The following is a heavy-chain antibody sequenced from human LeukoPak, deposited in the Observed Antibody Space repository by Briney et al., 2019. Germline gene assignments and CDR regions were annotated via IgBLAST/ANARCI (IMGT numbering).Heavy chain of an antibody. D-gene: IGHD3-10*01. J-gene: IGHJ4*02. V-gene: IGHV4-61*02. CDR3: ARALLWFGGEFDY. CDR1: GGTISSGSYY. CDR2: IYTSGST. Sequence: PSQTLSLTCTVSGGTISSGSYYWSWIRQPAGKGLEWIGRIYTSGSTNYNPSLKSRVTISVDTFKNQFSLKLSSVTAADTAVYYCARALLWFGGEFDYWGQGTLVTVSS.